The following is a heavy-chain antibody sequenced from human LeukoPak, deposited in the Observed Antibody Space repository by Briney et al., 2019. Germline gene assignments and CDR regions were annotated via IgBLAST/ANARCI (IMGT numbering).Heavy chain of an antibody. J-gene: IGHJ4*02. CDR1: GYSFTSYW. CDR2: IYPGDSDT. D-gene: IGHD6-19*01. Sequence: GESLKISCKGSGYSFTSYWIGWVRLMPGKGLEWMGSIYPGDSDTRYSPSFQGQVTISVDKSISTAYLQWSSLKASDTAIYYCVRRRGTGWYSVDYWGQGTLVTVSS. CDR3: VRRRGTGWYSVDY. V-gene: IGHV5-51*01.